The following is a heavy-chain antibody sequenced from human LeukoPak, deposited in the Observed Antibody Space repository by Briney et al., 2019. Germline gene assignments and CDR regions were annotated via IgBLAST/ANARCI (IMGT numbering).Heavy chain of an antibody. J-gene: IGHJ3*02. V-gene: IGHV1-2*02. D-gene: IGHD5-24*01. Sequence: ASVKVSCKASGYTFTGYYMHWVRQAPGQGLEWMGWINPNSGDTDYTQKFQGRVTMTRDTSISTAYMELSRLRSDDTAVYYCARGRDGYNLRAFDIWGQGTMVTVSS. CDR2: INPNSGDT. CDR3: ARGRDGYNLRAFDI. CDR1: GYTFTGYY.